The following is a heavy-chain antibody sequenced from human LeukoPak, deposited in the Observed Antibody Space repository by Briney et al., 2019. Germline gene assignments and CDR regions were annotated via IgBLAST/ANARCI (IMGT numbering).Heavy chain of an antibody. J-gene: IGHJ4*02. CDR2: IWYDGSNK. CDR1: GFTFSSYG. V-gene: IGHV3-33*08. CDR3: ARGYDFWSGYYDPTFDY. Sequence: GGSLRLSCAASGFTFSSYGMHWVRQAPGKGLEWVAVIWYDGSNKYYADSVKGRFTISRDNSKNTLYLQMNSLRAEDTAVYYCARGYDFWSGYYDPTFDYWAREPWSPSPQ. D-gene: IGHD3-3*01.